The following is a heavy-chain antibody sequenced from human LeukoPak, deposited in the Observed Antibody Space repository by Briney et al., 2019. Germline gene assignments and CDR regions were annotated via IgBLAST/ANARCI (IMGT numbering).Heavy chain of an antibody. J-gene: IGHJ4*02. V-gene: IGHV6-1*01. CDR2: TFYRSKWYN. D-gene: IGHD5-12*01. CDR1: GDRVSSNSAA. CDR3: ARDLRWTWYGYFDY. Sequence: PSQTLSLTCAISGDRVSSNSAAWNWVRQSPSRGLEWLGRTFYRSKWYNDYAVSVKSRITINPDTSKNQFSLQLNSVTPEDTAVYYCARDLRWTWYGYFDYWGQGTLVTVSS.